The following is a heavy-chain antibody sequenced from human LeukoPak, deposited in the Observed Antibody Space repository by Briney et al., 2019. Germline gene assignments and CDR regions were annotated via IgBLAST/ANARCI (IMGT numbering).Heavy chain of an antibody. Sequence: GGSLRLSCAASGFTFSSFAMTWVRQAPGKGLEWVSGFDGNGPNTYYADSVKGRWTISRDNSKDTLYLQMNGLRAEDTAVYFCAKQSAGSAAWYSLHYDFWGQGTLVTVSS. V-gene: IGHV3-23*01. CDR2: FDGNGPNT. D-gene: IGHD6-13*01. CDR1: GFTFSSFA. J-gene: IGHJ4*02. CDR3: AKQSAGSAAWYSLHYDF.